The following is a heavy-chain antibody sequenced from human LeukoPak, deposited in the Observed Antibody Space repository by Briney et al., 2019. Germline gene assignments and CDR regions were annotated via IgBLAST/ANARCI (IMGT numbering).Heavy chain of an antibody. CDR2: ISGSGGST. J-gene: IGHJ4*02. CDR3: AKDLQKSMVRGDGRFDY. V-gene: IGHV3-23*01. D-gene: IGHD3-10*01. CDR1: GFTFSSYA. Sequence: AGGSLRLSCAASGFTFSSYAMSWVRQAPGKGLEWVSAISGSGGSTYYADSVKGRFTISRDNSKNTLYLQMNSLRAEDTAVYYCAKDLQKSMVRGDGRFDYWGQGTLVTVSS.